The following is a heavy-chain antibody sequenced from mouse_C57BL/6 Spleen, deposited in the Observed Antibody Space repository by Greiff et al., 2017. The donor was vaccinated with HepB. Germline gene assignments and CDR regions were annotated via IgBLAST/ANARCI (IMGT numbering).Heavy chain of an antibody. D-gene: IGHD1-1*01. CDR3: TTGLYGSSYYFDY. Sequence: EVQLQQSGAELVRPGASVKLSCTASGFNIKDYYMHWVKQRPEQGLEWIGRIDPEDGDTEYAPKFQGKATMTADTSSNTAYLQLSSLTSEDTAVYYCTTGLYGSSYYFDYWGQGTTLTVSS. V-gene: IGHV14-1*01. CDR1: GFNIKDYY. J-gene: IGHJ2*01. CDR2: IDPEDGDT.